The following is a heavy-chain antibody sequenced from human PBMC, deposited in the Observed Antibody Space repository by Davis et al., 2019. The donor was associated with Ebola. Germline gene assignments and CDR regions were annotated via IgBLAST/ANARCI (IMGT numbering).Heavy chain of an antibody. D-gene: IGHD2-15*01. V-gene: IGHV3-9*01. CDR3: AKDGSLLGYGMDV. CDR2: INWNSDNI. CDR1: GFPFDDYA. Sequence: PGGSLRLSCAASGFPFDDYAMHWVRQAPGKGLEWVSGINWNSDNIGYADSVKGRFTISRDNAKNSLYLQMNSLRAEDTALYYCAKDGSLLGYGMDVWGQGTTVTVSS. J-gene: IGHJ6*02.